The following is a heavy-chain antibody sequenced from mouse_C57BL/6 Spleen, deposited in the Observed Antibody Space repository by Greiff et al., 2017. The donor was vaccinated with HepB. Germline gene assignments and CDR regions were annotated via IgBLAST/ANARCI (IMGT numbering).Heavy chain of an antibody. D-gene: IGHD2-3*01. CDR3: ARYDGYYGYAMDY. Sequence: EVQLQQSGPVLVKPGASVKMSCKASGYTFTDYYMNWVKQSHGKSLEWIGVINPYNGGTSYNQKFKGKATLTVDKSSSTAYMELNSLTSEDSAVYYCARYDGYYGYAMDYWGQGTSVTVSS. CDR1: GYTFTDYY. CDR2: INPYNGGT. V-gene: IGHV1-19*01. J-gene: IGHJ4*01.